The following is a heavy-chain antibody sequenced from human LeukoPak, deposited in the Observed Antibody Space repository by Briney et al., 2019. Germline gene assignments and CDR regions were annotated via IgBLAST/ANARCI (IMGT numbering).Heavy chain of an antibody. CDR2: INGSGDKT. CDR3: AKDTTAWWYHRAYMNV. D-gene: IGHD2-15*01. CDR1: GFSLSTYA. Sequence: GGSLRLSCAASGFSLSTYALSWVRQAPGGGLEWVAAINGSGDKTYHADSVKGRFTISKDNSENRLSLQMDSLRAEDTAVYFCAKDTTAWWYHRAYMNVWGKGTTVTVSS. V-gene: IGHV3-23*01. J-gene: IGHJ6*03.